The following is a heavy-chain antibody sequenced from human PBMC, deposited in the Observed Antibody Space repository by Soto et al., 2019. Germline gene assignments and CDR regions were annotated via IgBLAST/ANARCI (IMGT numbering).Heavy chain of an antibody. CDR1: GITLSTSW. D-gene: IGHD3-22*01. CDR3: ARDPYDRGGYAAFDI. CDR2: INQDGSDR. J-gene: IGHJ3*02. V-gene: IGHV3-7*04. Sequence: PGGSLRHSCAASGITLSTSWMTWVRQAPGKGLEWVANINQDGSDRQYVDSVKGRFTISRDYAKNSLYLQMNSLSAEDTAVYYCARDPYDRGGYAAFDIWGQGTMVTVSS.